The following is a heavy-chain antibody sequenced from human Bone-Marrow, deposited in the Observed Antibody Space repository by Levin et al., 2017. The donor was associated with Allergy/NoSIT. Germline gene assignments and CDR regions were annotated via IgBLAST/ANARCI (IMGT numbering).Heavy chain of an antibody. J-gene: IGHJ4*02. D-gene: IGHD2-8*01. CDR3: AKGGSCFNDVCSSTFDY. CDR1: GFTFSNYG. Sequence: PAGGSLRLSCAASGFTFSNYGMSWVRQAPGKGLEWVSSVHGGAGGTEYADSVKGRFTISRDNSKNTLYLQMNSLRAEDTAVYYCAKGGSCFNDVCSSTFDYWGLGTLVTVSS. CDR2: VHGGAGGT. V-gene: IGHV3-23*01.